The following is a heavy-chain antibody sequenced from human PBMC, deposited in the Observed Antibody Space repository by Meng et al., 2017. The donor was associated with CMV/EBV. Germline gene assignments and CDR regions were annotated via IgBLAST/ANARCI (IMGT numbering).Heavy chain of an antibody. V-gene: IGHV3-72*01. Sequence: SLKISCAASGFTFSDYYMSWIRQAPGKGLEWVGRTRNKANSYTTEYAASVKGRFTISRDDSKNSLYLQMNSLKTEDTAVYYCASLNRTTPRSYYYGMDVWGQGTTVTVSS. D-gene: IGHD1-14*01. CDR2: TRNKANSYTT. CDR1: GFTFSDYY. J-gene: IGHJ6*02. CDR3: ASLNRTTPRSYYYGMDV.